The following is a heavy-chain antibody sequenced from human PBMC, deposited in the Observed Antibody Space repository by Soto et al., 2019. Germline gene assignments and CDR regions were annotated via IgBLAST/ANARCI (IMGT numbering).Heavy chain of an antibody. V-gene: IGHV1-58*01. CDR1: GFTFTSSA. Sequence: SVKVSCKASGFTFTSSAVQWVRQARGQRLEWIGWIVVGSGNTNYAQKFQERVTITRDMSTSTAYMELSSLRSEDTAVYYCAADFKTDLYYYGMDVWGQGTTVTVSS. D-gene: IGHD1-1*01. CDR2: IVVGSGNT. J-gene: IGHJ6*02. CDR3: AADFKTDLYYYGMDV.